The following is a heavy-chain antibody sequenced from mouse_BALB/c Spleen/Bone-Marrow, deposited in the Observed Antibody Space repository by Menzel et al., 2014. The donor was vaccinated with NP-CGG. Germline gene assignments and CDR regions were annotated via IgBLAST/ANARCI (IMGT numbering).Heavy chain of an antibody. CDR3: TIYYRSFAY. V-gene: IGHV1S127*01. D-gene: IGHD2-14*01. CDR2: IDPSDSYT. CDR1: GYTFTSYW. Sequence: QVQLKDSGAELVKPGASAKMSCKASGYTFTSYWMHWVKQRPGQGLEWIGVIDPSDSYTSYNQKFKGKATLTVDTSSSTAYMQLSSLTSEDSAVYYCTIYYRSFAYWGQGTLVTVSA. J-gene: IGHJ3*01.